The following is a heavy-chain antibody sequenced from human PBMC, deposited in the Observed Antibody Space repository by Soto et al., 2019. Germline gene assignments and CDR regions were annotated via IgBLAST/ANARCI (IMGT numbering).Heavy chain of an antibody. Sequence: SLRLSCAASGFTFSSSAMHWVRQAPGKGLEWVAVISYDGAYQDYADSVKGRFTISKDISKNTLYLQMDSLRPADTAVYYCARGPLSGWTDNYYYGMTVWGLGTTVTVSS. CDR2: ISYDGAYQ. CDR1: GFTFSSSA. J-gene: IGHJ6*02. V-gene: IGHV3-30-3*01. D-gene: IGHD6-19*01. CDR3: ARGPLSGWTDNYYYGMTV.